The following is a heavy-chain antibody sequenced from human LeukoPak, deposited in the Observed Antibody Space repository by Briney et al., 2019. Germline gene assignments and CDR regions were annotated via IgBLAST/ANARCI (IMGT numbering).Heavy chain of an antibody. CDR2: INAGNGNT. Sequence: ASVKVSCKASGYTFTSYAMHWVRQAPGQRLEWMGWINAGNGNTKYSQKFQGRVTITRDPSASTAYMELSSLRSEDTAVYYCAREDMVVIYFDYWGQGTLVTVSS. V-gene: IGHV1-3*01. CDR3: AREDMVVIYFDY. CDR1: GYTFTSYA. J-gene: IGHJ4*02. D-gene: IGHD2-15*01.